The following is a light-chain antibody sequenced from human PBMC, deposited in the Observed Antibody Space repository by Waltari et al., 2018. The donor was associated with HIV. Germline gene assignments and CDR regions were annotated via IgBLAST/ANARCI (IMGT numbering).Light chain of an antibody. CDR2: KDN. Sequence: SDEVTQPPSVSVSPGQTARITSSGETLPKNFVYWYQQKPGQAPVVVIYKDNERPSGIPERFSGSSSGTRATLTISGVQAEDEADYYCQSADSSGTSFGGGTKLTVL. CDR3: QSADSSGTS. V-gene: IGLV3-25*03. J-gene: IGLJ2*01. CDR1: TLPKNF.